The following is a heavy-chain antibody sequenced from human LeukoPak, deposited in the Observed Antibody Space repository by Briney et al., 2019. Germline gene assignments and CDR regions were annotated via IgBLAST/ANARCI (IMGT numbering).Heavy chain of an antibody. CDR1: GFTVSSNY. J-gene: IGHJ6*02. Sequence: GGSLRLSCAASGFTVSSNYMSWVRQAPGKGLEWVANIKQDGSEKYYVDSVKGRFTISRDNAKNSLYLQMNSLRAEDTAVYYCARDTSSTIFGVVIDYGMDVWGQGTTVTVSS. CDR3: ARDTSSTIFGVVIDYGMDV. CDR2: IKQDGSEK. V-gene: IGHV3-7*01. D-gene: IGHD3-3*01.